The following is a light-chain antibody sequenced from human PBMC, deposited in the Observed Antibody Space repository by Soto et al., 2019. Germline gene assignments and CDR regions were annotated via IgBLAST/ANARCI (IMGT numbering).Light chain of an antibody. Sequence: QSALTQPASVSGSPGRSITISCTGTSSDISIYNYVSWYQQHPGKAPKLIIYEVSNRPSGISNRFSGAKSGNTASLTISGLQVEDEADYYCCSYTSSTNYVFGAGIKVT. J-gene: IGLJ1*01. CDR3: CSYTSSTNYV. V-gene: IGLV2-14*01. CDR2: EVS. CDR1: SSDISIYNY.